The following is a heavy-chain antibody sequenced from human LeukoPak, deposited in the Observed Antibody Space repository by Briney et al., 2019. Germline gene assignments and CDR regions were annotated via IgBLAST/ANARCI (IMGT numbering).Heavy chain of an antibody. V-gene: IGHV4-39*07. Sequence: SETLSLTCTVSGGSISSSSYYWGWIRQPPGKGLEWIGSIYYSGSTYYNPSLKSRVTISVDTSKNQFSLKLSSVTAADTAVYYCAREGREREFDPWGQGTLVTVSS. J-gene: IGHJ5*02. CDR2: IYYSGST. CDR1: GGSISSSSYY. D-gene: IGHD5-24*01. CDR3: AREGREREFDP.